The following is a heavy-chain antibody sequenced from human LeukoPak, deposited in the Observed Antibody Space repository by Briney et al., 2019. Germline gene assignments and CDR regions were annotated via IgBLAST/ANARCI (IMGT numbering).Heavy chain of an antibody. Sequence: PSETLSLTCTVSGGSISSYYWSWIRQPPGKGLEWIGYIYYSGSTNYNPTLKSRVTISVDTSKNQFSLKLSSVTAADTAVYYCARVKSLSGSSWYAGYYMDVWGKGTTVTVSS. CDR2: IYYSGST. D-gene: IGHD6-13*01. J-gene: IGHJ6*03. CDR1: GGSISSYY. V-gene: IGHV4-59*01. CDR3: ARVKSLSGSSWYAGYYMDV.